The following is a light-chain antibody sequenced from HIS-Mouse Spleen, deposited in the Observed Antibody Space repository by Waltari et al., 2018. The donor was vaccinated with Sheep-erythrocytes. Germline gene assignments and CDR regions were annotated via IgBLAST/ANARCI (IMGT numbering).Light chain of an antibody. Sequence: QSALTQPASVSGSPGQSITISFTGTSSDVGSYNLVSWYQQDPGKAPKLMIYEGSKRPSGVSNRFSGSKSGNTASLTISGLQAEDEADYYCCSYAGSSTFHVVFGGGTKLTVL. J-gene: IGLJ2*01. V-gene: IGLV2-23*03. CDR1: SSDVGSYNL. CDR2: EGS. CDR3: CSYAGSSTFHVV.